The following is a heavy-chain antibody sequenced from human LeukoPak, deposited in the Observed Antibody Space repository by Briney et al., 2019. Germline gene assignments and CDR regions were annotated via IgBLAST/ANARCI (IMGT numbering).Heavy chain of an antibody. Sequence: GASVKVSCKASGGTFSSYAISWVRQAPGQGLEWMGRIIPILGIANYAQKFQGRVTITADKSTSTAYMELSSLRSEDTAVYYCARAEGTGDYPDAFDIWGQGTMVTVSS. CDR1: GGTFSSYA. CDR3: ARAEGTGDYPDAFDI. D-gene: IGHD3-16*01. J-gene: IGHJ3*02. V-gene: IGHV1-69*04. CDR2: IIPILGIA.